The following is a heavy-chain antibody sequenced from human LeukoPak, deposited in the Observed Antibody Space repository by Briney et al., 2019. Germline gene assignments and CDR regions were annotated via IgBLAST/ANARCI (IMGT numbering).Heavy chain of an antibody. CDR1: GFTFSSYA. D-gene: IGHD6-19*01. CDR2: ISGSGGST. V-gene: IGHV3-23*01. CDR3: AKDTPYSSGWYGDAFDI. J-gene: IGHJ3*02. Sequence: GGSLRLSCAASGFTFSSYAMSWVRQAPGKGLEWVSAISGSGGSTYYADSVKGRFTISRDNSKNTLYLQMNSLRAEDTAVYYCAKDTPYSSGWYGDAFDIWGQGTMVIVSS.